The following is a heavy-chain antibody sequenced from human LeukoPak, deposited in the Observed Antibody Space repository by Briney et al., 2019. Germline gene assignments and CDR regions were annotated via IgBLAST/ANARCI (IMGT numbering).Heavy chain of an antibody. CDR2: INPNSGGT. V-gene: IGHV1-2*02. CDR1: TGDX. D-gene: IGHD6-6*01. CDR3: ASLSSSSPFDY. Sequence: TGDXMXXVRQAPGQGGEWVGWINPNSGGTNYAQKFQGRVTMTRDTSISTAYMELSRLRSDDTAVYYCASLSSSSPFDYWGQGTLVTVSS. J-gene: IGHJ4*02.